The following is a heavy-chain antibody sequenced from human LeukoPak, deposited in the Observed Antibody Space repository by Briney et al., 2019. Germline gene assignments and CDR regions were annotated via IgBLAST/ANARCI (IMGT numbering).Heavy chain of an antibody. CDR2: INPNSGGT. CDR3: ARDGTGVYNLVQY. D-gene: IGHD5-24*01. CDR1: GYTFTGYY. Sequence: ASVKVSCKASGYTFTGYYMHWVRQAPGQGLEGMGWINPNSGGTNYAQKFQGRVTMTRDTSISAVYMELSRLRSDDTAVYYCARDGTGVYNLVQYWGQGTLVTVSS. J-gene: IGHJ4*02. V-gene: IGHV1-2*02.